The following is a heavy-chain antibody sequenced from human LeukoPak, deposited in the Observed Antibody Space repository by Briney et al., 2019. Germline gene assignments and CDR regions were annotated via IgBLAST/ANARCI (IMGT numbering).Heavy chain of an antibody. V-gene: IGHV4-59*01. Sequence: KPSETLSLTCTVSGGSISSYYWSWIRQPPGKGLEWIGYIYYSGSTNYNPSLKSRVTISVDTSKNQFSLKLSSVTAADTAVYYCARVSGGNGDAFDIWGQGTMVTVSS. CDR3: ARVSGGNGDAFDI. D-gene: IGHD4-23*01. CDR2: IYYSGST. J-gene: IGHJ3*02. CDR1: GGSISSYY.